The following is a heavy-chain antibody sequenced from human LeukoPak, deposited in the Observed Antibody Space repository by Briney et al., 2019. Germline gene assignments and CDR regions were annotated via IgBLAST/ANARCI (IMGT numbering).Heavy chain of an antibody. CDR1: GGSLSGFY. CDR3: ARHAYSGSYVLMYIDY. J-gene: IGHJ4*02. D-gene: IGHD1-26*01. V-gene: IGHV4-4*09. Sequence: SETLSLTCTVSGGSLSGFYWSWVRQPPGKGLEWIGYIYTSGSTNYNPSLKSRVTISVDTSKNQFSLKLSSVTAADAAVYYCARHAYSGSYVLMYIDYWGQGTLVTVSS. CDR2: IYTSGST.